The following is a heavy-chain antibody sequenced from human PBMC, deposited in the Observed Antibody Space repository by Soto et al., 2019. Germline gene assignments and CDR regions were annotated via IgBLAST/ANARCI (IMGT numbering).Heavy chain of an antibody. CDR1: GLTFSSYS. CDR3: ARHETRLTGDGFDI. Sequence: EVQLLESGGGLVNPGGSLRLSCATSGLTFSSYSMDWVRQAPGKGLEWVSSINPTSRNVFYADSVRGRFTISRDYAENSLHLQMNGLRGEDTAVYYCARHETRLTGDGFDIWGRGTLVTVSS. J-gene: IGHJ3*02. D-gene: IGHD3-9*01. CDR2: INPTSRNV. V-gene: IGHV3-21*01.